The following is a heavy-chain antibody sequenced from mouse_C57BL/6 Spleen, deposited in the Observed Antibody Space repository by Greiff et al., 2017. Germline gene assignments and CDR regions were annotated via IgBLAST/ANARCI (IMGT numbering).Heavy chain of an antibody. CDR3: ARWGFLWYLDV. Sequence: VQLQQPGAELVRPGSSVKLSCKASGYTFTSYWMHWVKQRPIQGLEWIGNIDPSDSATHYNQKFKDKATLTVDKSSSTAYMQLSSLTSEDSAVXYCARWGFLWYLDVWGTGTTVTVSS. CDR1: GYTFTSYW. D-gene: IGHD3-1*01. CDR2: IDPSDSAT. J-gene: IGHJ1*03. V-gene: IGHV1-52*01.